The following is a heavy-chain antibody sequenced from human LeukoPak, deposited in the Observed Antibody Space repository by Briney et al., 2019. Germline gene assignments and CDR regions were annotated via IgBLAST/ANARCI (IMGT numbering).Heavy chain of an antibody. CDR3: ARDLSDDGSPYTHYGMAV. V-gene: IGHV4-31*03. Sequence: SQTLSLTCTVSGGSISSGGYYWIWIRQHPGKGLEWIGYTYYSGSTYYNPSLKSRVTISVDKSKNQLSLNLSSVTAADTAVYYCARDLSDDGSPYTHYGMAVWGQGTTVTVSS. CDR1: GGSISSGGYY. CDR2: TYYSGST. J-gene: IGHJ6*02. D-gene: IGHD3-16*01.